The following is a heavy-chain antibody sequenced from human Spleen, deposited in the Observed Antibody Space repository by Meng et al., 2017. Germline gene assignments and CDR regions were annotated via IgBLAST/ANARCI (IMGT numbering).Heavy chain of an antibody. CDR2: IYYSGST. D-gene: IGHD3-22*01. V-gene: IGHV4-39*07. CDR3: ARDTAHYYDSSRHLFYAFDF. CDR1: GGSISSSSYY. J-gene: IGHJ3*01. Sequence: SETLSLTCTVSGGSISSSSYYWGWIRQPPGKGLEWIGSIYYSGSTYYNPSLKSRVTISVDTSKNQFSLKLSSVTAADTAVYYCARDTAHYYDSSRHLFYAFDFWGQGTMVTVSS.